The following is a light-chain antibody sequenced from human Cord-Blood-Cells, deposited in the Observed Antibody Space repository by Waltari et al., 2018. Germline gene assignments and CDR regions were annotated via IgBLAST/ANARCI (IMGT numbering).Light chain of an antibody. CDR1: QSVSSY. CDR3: QQRSNWPPIT. V-gene: IGKV3-11*01. Sequence: EIVLTQSPATLSLSPGERATLSCRASQSVSSYLAWYQQKPGQAPRLLIYAASNRATGIPARFSGSGSETDFTLTISSLEPEDFAVYYCQQRSNWPPITFGQGTRLEIK. J-gene: IGKJ5*01. CDR2: AAS.